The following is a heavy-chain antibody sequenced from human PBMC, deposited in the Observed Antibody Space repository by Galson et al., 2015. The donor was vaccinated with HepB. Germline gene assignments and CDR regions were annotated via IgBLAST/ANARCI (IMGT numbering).Heavy chain of an antibody. CDR1: GLAFSRNG. CDR2: IWYDGSNQ. D-gene: IGHD2-21*01. Sequence: SLRLSCAASGLAFSRNGMHWVRQAPGKGLEWVGCIWYDGSNQHYGDSVKGRFTISRDNSKNTLYLQMNSLRVEDTAVYYCARETVILNWSLDLWGRGTLVTVSS. V-gene: IGHV3-33*01. CDR3: ARETVILNWSLDL. J-gene: IGHJ2*01.